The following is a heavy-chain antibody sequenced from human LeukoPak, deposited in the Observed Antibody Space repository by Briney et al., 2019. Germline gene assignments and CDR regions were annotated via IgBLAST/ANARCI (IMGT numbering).Heavy chain of an antibody. J-gene: IGHJ4*02. CDR3: AKERGEYCSSTSCSPVDY. CDR2: IRYDGSNK. Sequence: SGGSLRLSCAASGFTFSSYGMHWVRQAPGKGLEWVAFIRYDGSNKYYADSVKGRFTISRDNSKNTLYLQMNSLRAEDTAVYYCAKERGEYCSSTSCSPVDYWGQGTLVTVSS. CDR1: GFTFSSYG. V-gene: IGHV3-30*02. D-gene: IGHD2-2*01.